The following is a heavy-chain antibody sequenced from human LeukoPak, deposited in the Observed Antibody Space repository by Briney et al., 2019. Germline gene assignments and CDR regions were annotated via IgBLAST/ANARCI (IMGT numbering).Heavy chain of an antibody. CDR3: ARVGCSSWYDYYYYGMDV. J-gene: IGHJ6*04. D-gene: IGHD6-13*01. V-gene: IGHV3-53*01. Sequence: PGGSLRLSCAASGFTVSSNFLSWVRQAPGKGLEWVSVIYSGGSTYYADSVKGRFTISRDNSKNTLYLQMNSLRAEDTAVYYCARVGCSSWYDYYYYGMDVWGKGTTVTVSS. CDR1: GFTVSSNF. CDR2: IYSGGST.